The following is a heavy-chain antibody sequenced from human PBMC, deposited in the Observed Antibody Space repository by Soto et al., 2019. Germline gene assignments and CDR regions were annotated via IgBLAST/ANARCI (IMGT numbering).Heavy chain of an antibody. V-gene: IGHV3-23*01. CDR2: ISGSGGST. Sequence: LRLSCAASGFTFSSYAMSWVRQAPGKGLEWVSAISGSGGSTYYADSVKGRFTISRDNSKSTVYLELNNLSAEDTAVYHCAKNQGVELVPLATVDWFDPWGQGSVVTVSS. D-gene: IGHD1-26*01. CDR3: AKNQGVELVPLATVDWFDP. J-gene: IGHJ5*02. CDR1: GFTFSSYA.